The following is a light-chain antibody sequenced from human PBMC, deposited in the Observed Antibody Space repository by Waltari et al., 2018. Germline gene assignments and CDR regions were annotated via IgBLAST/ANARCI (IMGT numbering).Light chain of an antibody. V-gene: IGLV3-16*01. CDR1: DLEKRY. J-gene: IGLJ3*02. Sequence: SYELTQPPSVSVSLGQTARIPCSGEDLEKRYVYWYQQKPGQVPDLLIYKDTERPSGIPERFSGSSSGTVVALTISGVQAEDESDYYCLSTDTSGTWVFGGGTKLIVL. CDR3: LSTDTSGTWV. CDR2: KDT.